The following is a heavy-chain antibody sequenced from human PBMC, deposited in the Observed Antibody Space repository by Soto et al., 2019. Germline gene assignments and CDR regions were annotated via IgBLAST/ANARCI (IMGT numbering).Heavy chain of an antibody. J-gene: IGHJ4*02. CDR3: AKIITGTTLAPYYFDY. Sequence: GGSLRLCCAASGFTFSNYGMSWVRQAPGKGLEWVSSISGSGGSTYYADSVKGRFTISRDNSRNTLCLQMNSLRAEDMAVYYCAKIITGTTLAPYYFDYWGQGTLVTVSS. D-gene: IGHD1-7*01. CDR2: ISGSGGST. CDR1: GFTFSNYG. V-gene: IGHV3-23*01.